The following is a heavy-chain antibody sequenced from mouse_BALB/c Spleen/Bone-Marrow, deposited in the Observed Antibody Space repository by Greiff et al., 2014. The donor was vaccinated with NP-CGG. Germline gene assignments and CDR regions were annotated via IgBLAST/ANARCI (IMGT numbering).Heavy chain of an antibody. J-gene: IGHJ1*01. CDR1: GYTFTSYW. CDR2: IDPSDSET. CDR3: ARSHGYYPYWYFDV. D-gene: IGHD2-3*01. Sequence: QVQLQQSGAELVKPGAPVKLSCKASGYTFTSYWMNWVKQRPGRGLEWIGRIDPSDSETHYNQKFKDKATLTVDKSSSTAYIQLGSLTSEDSAVYYCARSHGYYPYWYFDVWGAGTTVTVSS. V-gene: IGHV1-69*02.